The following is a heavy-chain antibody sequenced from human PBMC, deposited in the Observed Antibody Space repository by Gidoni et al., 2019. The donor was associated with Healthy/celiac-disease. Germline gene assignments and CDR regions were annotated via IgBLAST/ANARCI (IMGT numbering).Heavy chain of an antibody. Sequence: QLQLQESRSGPVKPAQSLSPTPASSGGPISSGGYSWSWIRQPPGKGLEWIGYIYHSGSTYYNPSLKSRVTISVDRSKNQFSLKLSSVTAADTAVYYCARDGFLGLVWGQGTTVTVSS. CDR2: IYHSGST. D-gene: IGHD3-16*01. J-gene: IGHJ6*02. CDR3: ARDGFLGLV. V-gene: IGHV4-30-2*01. CDR1: GGPISSGGYS.